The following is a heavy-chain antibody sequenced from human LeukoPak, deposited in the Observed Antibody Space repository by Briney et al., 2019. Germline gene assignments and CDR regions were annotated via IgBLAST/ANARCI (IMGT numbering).Heavy chain of an antibody. D-gene: IGHD6-13*01. V-gene: IGHV4-59*01. CDR2: IYYSAST. CDR1: GGSISSYY. J-gene: IGHJ4*02. CDR3: ARGYSSSWYYFDY. Sequence: SETLSLTCTVSGGSISSYYWSWIRQPPGKGLEWIGYIYYSASTNYNPSLKSRVTISVDTSKNQFSLKLSSVTAADTAVYYCARGYSSSWYYFDYWGQGTLVTVSS.